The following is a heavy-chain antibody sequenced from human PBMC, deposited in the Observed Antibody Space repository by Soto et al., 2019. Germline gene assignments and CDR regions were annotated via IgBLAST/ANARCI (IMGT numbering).Heavy chain of an antibody. CDR2: INHSGST. Sequence: SETLSLTCAVYGGSFSGYYWSWIRQPPGKGLEWIGEINHSGSTNYNPSLKSRVTISVDTSKNQFSLKLSSVTAADTAVYYCAREHDQYYFDYWGQGTLVTVSS. V-gene: IGHV4-34*01. CDR1: GGSFSGYY. CDR3: AREHDQYYFDY. J-gene: IGHJ4*02. D-gene: IGHD1-1*01.